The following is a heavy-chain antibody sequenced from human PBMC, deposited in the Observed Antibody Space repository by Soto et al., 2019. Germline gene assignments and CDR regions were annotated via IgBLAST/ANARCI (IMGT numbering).Heavy chain of an antibody. CDR1: GFTFSSYA. CDR3: AKGSSSWYEAGYYYGMDV. V-gene: IGHV3-23*01. Sequence: GESLKISCAASGFTFSSYAMSWVRQAPGKGLEWVSAISGSGGSTYYADSVKGRFTISRDNSKNTLYLQMNSLRAEDTAVYYCAKGSSSWYEAGYYYGMDVWGQGTTVTVSS. D-gene: IGHD6-13*01. CDR2: ISGSGGST. J-gene: IGHJ6*02.